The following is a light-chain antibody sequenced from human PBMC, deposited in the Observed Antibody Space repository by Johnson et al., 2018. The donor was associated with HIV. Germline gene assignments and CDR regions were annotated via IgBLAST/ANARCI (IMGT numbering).Light chain of an antibody. CDR1: TSNIANNY. Sequence: QSVLTQPPSVSAAPGQRVTISCSGSTSNIANNYVSWYQHLPGTAPKLLIYDNTKRPSGIPDRFSGSKSGTSATLGITGLQTGDEADYYCGTWDGSLSAGVFGTGTKVTVL. CDR2: DNT. J-gene: IGLJ1*01. V-gene: IGLV1-51*01. CDR3: GTWDGSLSAGV.